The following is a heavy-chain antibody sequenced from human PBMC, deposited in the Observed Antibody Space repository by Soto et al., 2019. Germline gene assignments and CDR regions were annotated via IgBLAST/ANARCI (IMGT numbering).Heavy chain of an antibody. V-gene: IGHV1-18*01. Sequence: ASVKVSCKASGYTFTSYGISWVRQAPGQGLEWMGWISAYNGNTNYAQKLQGRVTMTTDTSTSTAYMELRSLRSDDTAVYYCAREKYYYDSSGKNRFDYWGQGALVTVSS. D-gene: IGHD3-22*01. CDR1: GYTFTSYG. CDR2: ISAYNGNT. CDR3: AREKYYYDSSGKNRFDY. J-gene: IGHJ4*02.